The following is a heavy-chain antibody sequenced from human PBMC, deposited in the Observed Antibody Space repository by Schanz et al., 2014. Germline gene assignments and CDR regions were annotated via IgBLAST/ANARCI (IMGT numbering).Heavy chain of an antibody. CDR3: AKDTGYCHGGACYCFEY. V-gene: IGHV3-33*06. D-gene: IGHD2-8*02. CDR1: GFTFSRYG. Sequence: QVQLVESGGGVVQPGRSLRLSCAASGFTFSRYGMHWVRQAPGKGLEWVAATRYDGNNKYYVDSVKGRFTISRDNSKNTLYLQMDSLRPEDTAVYFCAKDTGYCHGGACYCFEYWGLGILVTVSS. J-gene: IGHJ4*02. CDR2: TRYDGNNK.